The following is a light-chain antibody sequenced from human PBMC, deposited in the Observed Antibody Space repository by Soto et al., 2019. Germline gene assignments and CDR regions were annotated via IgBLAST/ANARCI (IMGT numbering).Light chain of an antibody. V-gene: IGLV2-14*01. CDR2: EVS. CDR1: SSDVGGYNY. J-gene: IGLJ1*01. Sequence: QSALTQPASVSGSPGQSITISCTGTSSDVGGYNYVSWYQQNPGEAPKLMIYEVSNRPSGVSNRFSGSKSGNTASLTISGLQAEDEADYYCSSYTISNTLPFVFGTGTKLTVL. CDR3: SSYTISNTLPFV.